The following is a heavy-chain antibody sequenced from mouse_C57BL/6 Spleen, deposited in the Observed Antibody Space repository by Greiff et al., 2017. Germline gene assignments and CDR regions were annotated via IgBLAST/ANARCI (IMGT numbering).Heavy chain of an antibody. D-gene: IGHD4-1*01. CDR1: GYTFTSYW. CDR2: IHPNSGST. J-gene: IGHJ2*02. V-gene: IGHV1-64*01. Sequence: QVQLQQPGAELVKPGASVKLSCKASGYTFTSYWMHWVKQRPGQGLEWIGMIHPNSGSTNYNEKFKSKATLTVDKSSSTDYMQLSSLTSAASAFYYLARGDWEDYWGQGTSLTVSS. CDR3: ARGDWEDY.